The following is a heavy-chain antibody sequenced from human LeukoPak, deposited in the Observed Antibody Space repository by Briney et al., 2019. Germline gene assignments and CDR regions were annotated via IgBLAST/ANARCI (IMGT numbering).Heavy chain of an antibody. J-gene: IGHJ5*02. V-gene: IGHV3-74*01. Sequence: GGSLRLSCAASGFTFNSYWMVWFRQAPGKGLVWVSCINPDGSWTLHADSVKGRFAISRDYARNTLYLQMNSLGVEDTAMYYCARYEQRPRVTASDPWSQGTLVTVSS. CDR1: GFTFNSYW. CDR3: ARYEQRPRVTASDP. CDR2: INPDGSWT. D-gene: IGHD2-21*02.